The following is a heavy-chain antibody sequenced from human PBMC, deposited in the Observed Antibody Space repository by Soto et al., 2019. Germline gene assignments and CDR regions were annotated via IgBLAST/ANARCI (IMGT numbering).Heavy chain of an antibody. D-gene: IGHD2-8*01. CDR3: IVNGVSEVDY. CDR2: IYTDSGGT. Sequence: QVQLVQSGAEVKKPGASVKVSCRTSGYTFSGFYIHWVRQAPGQGLESMGWIYTDSGGTDYAQKVQGRGAMTRDTSISKDYMELSRLRSDDTAVYYCIVNGVSEVDYWGQGAMVTVSS. CDR1: GYTFSGFY. J-gene: IGHJ4*02. V-gene: IGHV1-2*02.